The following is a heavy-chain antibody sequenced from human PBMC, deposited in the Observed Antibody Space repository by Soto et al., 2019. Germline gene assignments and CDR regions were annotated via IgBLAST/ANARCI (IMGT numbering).Heavy chain of an antibody. V-gene: IGHV3-73*01. J-gene: IGHJ5*02. CDR2: IRSKANYYAT. Sequence: EVQLVESGGGLVQPGGSLKLSCAASGFTFSGSAMHWVRQASGKGLEWVGRIRSKANYYATAYIASVKGRFTISRDDSKNTAYLQMNSLKTEDTAVYYCTAVKQWVNWFDPWGQGTLVTVSS. CDR1: GFTFSGSA. CDR3: TAVKQWVNWFDP. D-gene: IGHD6-19*01.